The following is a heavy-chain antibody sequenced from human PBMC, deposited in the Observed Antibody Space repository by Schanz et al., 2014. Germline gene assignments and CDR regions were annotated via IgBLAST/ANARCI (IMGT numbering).Heavy chain of an antibody. CDR2: ILGLASTT. V-gene: IGHV3-23*01. CDR3: AKSQGSSFDS. D-gene: IGHD6-13*01. J-gene: IGHJ4*02. Sequence: EVQLLESGGGLVQPGGSLRLSCAASGFNSDDYAMHWVRQAPGKGLEWVSAILGLASTTYYADSVKGRFTISRDNSKSTLYLQMSSLRAEDTAVYYCAKSQGSSFDSWGQGTLVTVSS. CDR1: GFNSDDYA.